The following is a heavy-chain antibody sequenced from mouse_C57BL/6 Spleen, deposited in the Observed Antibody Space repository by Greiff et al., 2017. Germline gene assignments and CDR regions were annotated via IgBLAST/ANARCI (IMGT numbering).Heavy chain of an antibody. CDR3: ARLGGYYYAMDY. CDR1: GYTFTSYW. V-gene: IGHV1-69*01. J-gene: IGHJ4*01. CDR2: IDPSDSYT. Sequence: QVQLQQPGAELVMPGASVKLSCKASGYTFTSYWMHWVKQRPGQGLEWIGEIDPSDSYTNYNQKFKGKSTLTVDKSSSTAYMQLSSLTSEDSAVYYCARLGGYYYAMDYWGQGASVTVSS. D-gene: IGHD3-1*01.